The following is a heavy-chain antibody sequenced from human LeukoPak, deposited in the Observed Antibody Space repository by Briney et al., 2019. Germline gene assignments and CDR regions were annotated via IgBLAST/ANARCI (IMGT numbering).Heavy chain of an antibody. Sequence: ASVKVSCKASGDTFTSYGISWVRQAPGQGLEWMGWISAYNGNTNYAQKLQGRVTMTTDTSTSTAYMELRSLRSDDTAVYYCARLVRGYSGYGETYYMDVWGKGTTVTISS. D-gene: IGHD5-12*01. J-gene: IGHJ6*03. CDR2: ISAYNGNT. CDR1: GDTFTSYG. CDR3: ARLVRGYSGYGETYYMDV. V-gene: IGHV1-18*01.